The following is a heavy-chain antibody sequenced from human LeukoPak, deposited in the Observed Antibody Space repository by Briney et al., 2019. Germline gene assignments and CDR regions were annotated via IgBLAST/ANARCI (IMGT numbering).Heavy chain of an antibody. J-gene: IGHJ4*02. CDR2: IYYRGST. CDR3: ARYASGSGYFDY. D-gene: IGHD3-10*01. Sequence: PSETLSLTCTVSGGSVSDSSYYWAWIRQPPGKGLEWIGSIYYRGSTYYNPSLKSRVTISVDTSKNQFSLKLSSVTAADTAVYYCARYASGSGYFDYWGQGTLVTVSS. CDR1: GGSVSDSSYY. V-gene: IGHV4-39*07.